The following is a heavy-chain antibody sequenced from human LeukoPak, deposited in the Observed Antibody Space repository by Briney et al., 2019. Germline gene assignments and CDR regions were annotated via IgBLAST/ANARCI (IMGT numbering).Heavy chain of an antibody. D-gene: IGHD3-10*01. CDR2: IYYSGST. J-gene: IGHJ4*02. V-gene: IGHV4-39*01. CDR1: GGSISSSSYY. CDR3: ARRYYYGSGDPGSYYFDY. Sequence: SETLSLTCTVSGGSISSSSYYWGWIRQPPGKGLEWIGSIYYSGSTYYNPSLKSRVTISVDTSKNQFSLKLSSVTAADTAVYYCARRYYYGSGDPGSYYFDYWGQGTLVTVSS.